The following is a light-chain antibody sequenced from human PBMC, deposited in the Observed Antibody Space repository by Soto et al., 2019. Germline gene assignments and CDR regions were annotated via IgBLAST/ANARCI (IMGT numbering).Light chain of an antibody. CDR1: QGVSSY. Sequence: EIVLTQSPATLSLSPGERATPSCRASQGVSSYLAWYQQKPGQAPRLLIYDASNRATGIPARFSGSGSETDFTLTISSLEPEDFAVYYCQQRSTWPPIFGPGTKVDIK. CDR3: QQRSTWPPI. J-gene: IGKJ3*01. V-gene: IGKV3-11*01. CDR2: DAS.